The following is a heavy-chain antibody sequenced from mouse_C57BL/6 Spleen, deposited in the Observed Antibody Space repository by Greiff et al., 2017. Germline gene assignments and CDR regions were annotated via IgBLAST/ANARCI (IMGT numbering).Heavy chain of an antibody. J-gene: IGHJ3*01. Sequence: EVKLEESGPGLVKPSQSLSLTCSVTGYSITSGYYWNWIRQFPGNKLEWMGYISYDGSNNYNPSLKNRISITRDTSKNQFFLKLNSVTTEDTATYYCARIYDGYYGVFAYWGQGTLVTVSA. CDR3: ARIYDGYYGVFAY. D-gene: IGHD2-3*01. CDR1: GYSITSGYY. V-gene: IGHV3-6*01. CDR2: ISYDGSN.